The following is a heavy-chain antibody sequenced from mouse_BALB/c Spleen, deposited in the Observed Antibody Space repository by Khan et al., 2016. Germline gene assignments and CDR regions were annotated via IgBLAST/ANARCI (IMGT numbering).Heavy chain of an antibody. CDR1: GYTFTDYV. D-gene: IGHD1-1*02. V-gene: IGHV1-81*01. Sequence: QVQLQQSGPELVKPGASVKMSCKASGYTFTDYVINWVKQRTGQGLEWIGVIYPGSGDTYYNEKFKGKATLTADKSSNTAYMQLSSLTSEDSAVYFCARDYAQSDYFDYWGQGTTLTVSS. J-gene: IGHJ2*01. CDR3: ARDYAQSDYFDY. CDR2: IYPGSGDT.